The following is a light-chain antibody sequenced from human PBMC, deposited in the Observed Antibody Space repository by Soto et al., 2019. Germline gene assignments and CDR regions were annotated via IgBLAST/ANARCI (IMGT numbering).Light chain of an antibody. J-gene: IGKJ1*01. CDR1: QSLVYSDGNTY. CDR3: VPFSRFPRT. CDR2: QIS. Sequence: DIVLTQTPLSSPVTLGQPASISCRSSQSLVYSDGNTYLSWLQQRPGQPPRLLIYQISNRFSGVPEIFSGSGAGTDFTLKISRVEAEEVGVYSCVPFSRFPRTFGQGTKVEIK. V-gene: IGKV2-24*01.